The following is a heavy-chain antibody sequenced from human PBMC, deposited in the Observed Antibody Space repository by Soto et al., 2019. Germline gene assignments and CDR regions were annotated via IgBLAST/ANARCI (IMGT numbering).Heavy chain of an antibody. CDR3: ARSVTTYSSSSGGEDSYGMDV. Sequence: SVKVSCKASGGTFSSYAISWVRQAPGQGLEWMGGIIPIFGTANYAQKFQGRVTITADESTSTAYMELSSLRSEDTAVYCCARSVTTYSSSSGGEDSYGMDVWGQGTTVTVS. J-gene: IGHJ6*02. CDR2: IIPIFGTA. CDR1: GGTFSSYA. V-gene: IGHV1-69*13. D-gene: IGHD6-6*01.